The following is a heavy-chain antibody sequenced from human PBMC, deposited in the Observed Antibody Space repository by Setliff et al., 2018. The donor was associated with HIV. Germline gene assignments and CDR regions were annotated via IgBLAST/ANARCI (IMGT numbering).Heavy chain of an antibody. CDR2: LSGSGEMT. D-gene: IGHD6-6*01. V-gene: IGHV3-23*01. Sequence: GGSLRLSCAASGFTFSSYVMTWVRQAPGKGLEWVSALSGSGEMTYYADSVKGRFTISRDNSKNTLYLQMNSLRPEDTAIYYCARDPIKARPDYFDYWGQGTLVTVSS. CDR3: ARDPIKARPDYFDY. J-gene: IGHJ4*02. CDR1: GFTFSSYV.